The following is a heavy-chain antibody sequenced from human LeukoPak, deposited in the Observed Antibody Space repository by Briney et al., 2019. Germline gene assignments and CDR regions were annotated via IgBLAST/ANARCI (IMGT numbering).Heavy chain of an antibody. Sequence: PGTFLRLSCAAPKFTFSHYGMHWVRQAPGKGLRWVAVRWSDGTSHYCADSVKGRFTISRDNFNNMVYLQMNSLRVDDTGVYYCARDAQRGFDYSNSLEYWGQGALVTVSS. CDR1: KFTFSHYG. CDR3: ARDAQRGFDYSNSLEY. D-gene: IGHD4-11*01. J-gene: IGHJ4*02. CDR2: RWSDGTSH. V-gene: IGHV3-33*01.